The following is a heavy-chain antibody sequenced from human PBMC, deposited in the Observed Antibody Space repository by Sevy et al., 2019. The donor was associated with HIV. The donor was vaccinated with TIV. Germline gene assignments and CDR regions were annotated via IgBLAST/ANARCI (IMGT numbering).Heavy chain of an antibody. Sequence: SETLSLTCSVSGASVSSANDYWSWIRQPPGKGLEWIGYVFYFGNTNYNPSLKSRATISLDTSKKQFSLKLTLVTATDTAIYYCARDQYYDILTGLYAMDVWGQGTTVTVSS. CDR3: ARDQYYDILTGLYAMDV. CDR2: VFYFGNT. V-gene: IGHV4-61*01. CDR1: GASVSSANDY. J-gene: IGHJ6*02. D-gene: IGHD3-9*01.